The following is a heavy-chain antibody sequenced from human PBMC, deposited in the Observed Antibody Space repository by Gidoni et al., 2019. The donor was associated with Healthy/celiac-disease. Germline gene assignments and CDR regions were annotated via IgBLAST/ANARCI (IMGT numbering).Heavy chain of an antibody. V-gene: IGHV3-21*01. J-gene: IGHJ4*02. Sequence: EVQLVESGGGLVKPGGSLRLSWAASRLTSSSYSINWVRQAPGNGLAWVSSIRSSSRYIYYAYSVKGRFTISRDNANNSLSLQMTSLRAEDTAVYYCASYYYDSSGYFYFDYWGQGTLVTVSS. D-gene: IGHD3-22*01. CDR1: RLTSSSYS. CDR3: ASYYYDSSGYFYFDY. CDR2: IRSSSRYI.